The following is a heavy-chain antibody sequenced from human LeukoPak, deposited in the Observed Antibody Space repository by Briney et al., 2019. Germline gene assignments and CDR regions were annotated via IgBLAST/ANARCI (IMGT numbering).Heavy chain of an antibody. D-gene: IGHD3-22*01. CDR1: GFTFSSYA. CDR3: AKDPLIVVVITEYYFDY. V-gene: IGHV3-23*01. CDR2: ISGSGGST. Sequence: GGSLRLSCAASGFTFSSYAMSWVRQAPGKGLEWVSAISGSGGSTYYADSVKGRFTISRDNSKNTLYLQMNSLRAEDTAVYYCAKDPLIVVVITEYYFDYWGQGTLVTVSS. J-gene: IGHJ4*02.